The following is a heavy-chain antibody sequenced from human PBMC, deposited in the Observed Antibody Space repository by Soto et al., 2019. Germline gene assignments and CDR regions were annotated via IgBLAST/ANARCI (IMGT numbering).Heavy chain of an antibody. CDR3: ARGGLYKYYFDY. CDR2: LNSDGSSI. V-gene: IGHV3-74*01. CDR1: GFTFSSPW. D-gene: IGHD1-20*01. J-gene: IGHJ4*02. Sequence: EVQLVESGGGLVPPGGSLRLSCAASGFTFSSPWMHWVRQAPGKGLVWVSRLNSDGSSINYADSVRGRFTISRDNAKNTLYLQVNILRAEDTAVYYCARGGLYKYYFDYWGQGTLVTVSS.